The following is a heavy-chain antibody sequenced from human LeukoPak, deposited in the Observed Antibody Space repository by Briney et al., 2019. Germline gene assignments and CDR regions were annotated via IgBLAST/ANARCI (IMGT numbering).Heavy chain of an antibody. D-gene: IGHD2-2*02. CDR1: GFTFDDYA. J-gene: IGHJ5*02. CDR3: AKDGPWGYTVASQWFDP. CDR2: ISWNSGSI. V-gene: IGHV3-9*01. Sequence: PGGSLRLSCAASGFTFDDYAMHWVRQAPGKGLEWVSGISWNSGSIGYADSVKGRFTISRDNSKNTLYLQMNSLRAEDTAVYYCAKDGPWGYTVASQWFDPWGQGTLVTVSS.